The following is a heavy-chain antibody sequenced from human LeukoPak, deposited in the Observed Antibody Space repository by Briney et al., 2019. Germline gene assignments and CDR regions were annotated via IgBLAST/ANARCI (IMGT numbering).Heavy chain of an antibody. CDR3: ARVQMGGNSSPKALDY. Sequence: KTGGSLRLSCAASGFTFSNYAMSWVRQAPGKGLEWVSSISGGSADIYYADSVKGRFTMSRDNAKNSLFLQMDSLRDEDTAVYYCARVQMGGNSSPKALDYWGQGTLVTVSS. V-gene: IGHV3-21*01. J-gene: IGHJ4*02. CDR2: ISGGSADI. CDR1: GFTFSNYA. D-gene: IGHD4-23*01.